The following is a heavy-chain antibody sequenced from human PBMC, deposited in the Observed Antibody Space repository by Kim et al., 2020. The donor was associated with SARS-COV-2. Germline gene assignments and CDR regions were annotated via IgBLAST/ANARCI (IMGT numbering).Heavy chain of an antibody. Sequence: GGSLRHSCAASGFTFSSYDMHWVRQATGKGLEWVSAIGTAGDTYYPGSVKGRFTISRENAKNSLYLQMNSLRAGDTAVYYCARGRGATLNYYGMDVWGQGTTVTVSS. J-gene: IGHJ6*02. CDR1: GFTFSSYD. D-gene: IGHD1-26*01. CDR3: ARGRGATLNYYGMDV. V-gene: IGHV3-13*04. CDR2: IGTAGDT.